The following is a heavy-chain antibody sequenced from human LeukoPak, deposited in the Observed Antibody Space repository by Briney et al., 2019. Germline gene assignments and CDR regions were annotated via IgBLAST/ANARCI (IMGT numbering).Heavy chain of an antibody. CDR1: EYTFTDYY. Sequence: ASVKVSCKTSEYTFTDYYMHWVRQAPGQGLEWMGWIKPNSGGTNYSQKSQARVTMTRDTSISTAYMELSRLRFDDTAVYYCARAGVWDYSDSSGYHNGAFDIWGPGTMVTVSS. J-gene: IGHJ3*02. CDR2: IKPNSGGT. D-gene: IGHD3-22*01. CDR3: ARAGVWDYSDSSGYHNGAFDI. V-gene: IGHV1-2*02.